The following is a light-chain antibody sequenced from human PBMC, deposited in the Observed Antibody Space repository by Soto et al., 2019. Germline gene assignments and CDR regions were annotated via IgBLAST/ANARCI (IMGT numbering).Light chain of an antibody. J-gene: IGKJ1*01. V-gene: IGKV1-5*03. Sequence: DIQMTQPPSTLAFSLGDRVTITCRASQTISSWLAWYQQKPGKAPKLLIYKASTLKSGVPSRFSGSGSGTEFTLTISSLQPDDFATYYCQHYNNYSEAFGEGTKVDIK. CDR3: QHYNNYSEA. CDR1: QTISSW. CDR2: KAS.